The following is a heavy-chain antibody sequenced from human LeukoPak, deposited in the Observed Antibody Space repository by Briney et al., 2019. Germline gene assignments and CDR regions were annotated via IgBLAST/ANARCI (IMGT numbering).Heavy chain of an antibody. V-gene: IGHV3-9*01. CDR1: GFTFYDYA. D-gene: IGHD6-13*01. Sequence: PGGSLRLSCAASGFTFYDYAMHWVRQAPGKGLEWVSGISWNSGSIGYADSVKGRFTISRDNAKRSLYLQMNSLRSEDTAVYYCASSRSSAGYYYYYMDVWGKGTTVTVSS. J-gene: IGHJ6*03. CDR3: ASSRSSAGYYYYYMDV. CDR2: ISWNSGSI.